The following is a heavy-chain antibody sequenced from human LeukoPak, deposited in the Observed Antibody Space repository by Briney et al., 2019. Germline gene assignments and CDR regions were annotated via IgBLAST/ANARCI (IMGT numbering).Heavy chain of an antibody. D-gene: IGHD6-6*01. CDR2: ISGSGGTI. J-gene: IGHJ3*01. Sequence: GGSLRLSCVASGFTFSTYGINWVRLAPGKGLEWVSYISGSGGTIYYADSVKGRFTVSRDSAKNSVYLQMSSLRAEDTAVYYCARSSYSSSSSVWGQGTMVTVSS. V-gene: IGHV3-48*01. CDR1: GFTFSTYG. CDR3: ARSSYSSSSSV.